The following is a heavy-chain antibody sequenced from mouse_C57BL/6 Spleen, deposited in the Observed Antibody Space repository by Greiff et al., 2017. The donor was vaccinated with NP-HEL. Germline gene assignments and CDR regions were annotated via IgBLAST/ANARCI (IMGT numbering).Heavy chain of an antibody. V-gene: IGHV5-6*01. CDR3: ARHNPSITTVVGDY. CDR2: ISSGGSYT. CDR1: GFTFSSYG. Sequence: EVMLVESGGDLVKPGGSLKLSCAASGFTFSSYGMSWVRQTPDKRLEWVATISSGGSYTYYPDSVKGRFTISRDNAKNTLYLQMSSLKSEDTAMYYCARHNPSITTVVGDYWGQGTTLTVSS. D-gene: IGHD1-1*01. J-gene: IGHJ2*01.